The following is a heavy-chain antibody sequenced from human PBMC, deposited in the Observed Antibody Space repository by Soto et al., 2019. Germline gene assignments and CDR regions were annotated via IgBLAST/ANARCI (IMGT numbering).Heavy chain of an antibody. V-gene: IGHV5-51*01. CDR3: ARRHYCGGDCTTSFYDYYSLDV. D-gene: IGHD2-21*02. CDR1: GYNFASYW. Sequence: GESLKISCKGSGYNFASYWIAWVRQTPGKGLEWMGYIYPGDSHTTYSPSVQGQVTFSADKSTSTAFLQWSSLKASDTAMYYCARRHYCGGDCTTSFYDYYSLDVWGQGTPVTVSS. J-gene: IGHJ6*02. CDR2: IYPGDSHT.